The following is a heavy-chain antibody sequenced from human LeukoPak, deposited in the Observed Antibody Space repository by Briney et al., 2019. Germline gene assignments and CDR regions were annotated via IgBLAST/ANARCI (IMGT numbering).Heavy chain of an antibody. CDR3: AREMYSSTHAGFDY. CDR1: GYSISSGYY. Sequence: SETLSLTCAVSGYSISSGYYWGWIRQPPGKGLEWIGSIYHSGSTYYNPSLKSRVTISVDTSKNQFSLKLSSVTAADTAVYYCAREMYSSTHAGFDYWGQGTLVTVSS. J-gene: IGHJ4*02. V-gene: IGHV4-38-2*02. D-gene: IGHD6-13*01. CDR2: IYHSGST.